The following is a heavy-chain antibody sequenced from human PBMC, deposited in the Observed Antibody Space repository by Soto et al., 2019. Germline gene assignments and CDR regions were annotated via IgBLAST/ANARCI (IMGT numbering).Heavy chain of an antibody. Sequence: SVKVSCKPSGYTFSDYYIHWVRQAPGQGLEWMGWINPKGGDTNYAQKFRARVTMTRDTSISTAYMELSRLRSDDTAVYYCARAHFGVVISFDYWAQGTLVTVSS. CDR2: INPKGGDT. V-gene: IGHV1-2*02. D-gene: IGHD3-3*01. CDR1: GYTFSDYY. J-gene: IGHJ4*02. CDR3: ARAHFGVVISFDY.